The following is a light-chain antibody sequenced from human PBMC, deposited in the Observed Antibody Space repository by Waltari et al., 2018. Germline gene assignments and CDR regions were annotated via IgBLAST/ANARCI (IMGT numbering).Light chain of an antibody. CDR1: QSISSR. CDR3: QHYDSYPWK. J-gene: IGKJ1*01. CDR2: KAS. V-gene: IGKV1-5*03. Sequence: DIQMTQSPSTLSASVGDRVTITCRASQSISSRLAWYQQKPGKAPNLLIYKASTLESGVPSRFSGSGSGTEFTLTISSLQPDDFATYYCQHYDSYPWKFGQGTKVEIK.